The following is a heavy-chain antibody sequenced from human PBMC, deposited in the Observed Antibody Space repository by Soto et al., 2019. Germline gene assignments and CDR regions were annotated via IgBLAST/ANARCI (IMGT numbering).Heavy chain of an antibody. J-gene: IGHJ6*03. V-gene: IGHV1-2*04. CDR3: ARSGHDSSSSPYYYYYMDV. D-gene: IGHD6-6*01. Sequence: ASVKVSCKASGYTFTGYYMHWVRQAPGQGLEWMGWINPNSGGTNYAQKFQGWVTMTRDTSISTAYMELSRLRSDDTAVYYCARSGHDSSSSPYYYYYMDVWGKGTTVTVSS. CDR2: INPNSGGT. CDR1: GYTFTGYY.